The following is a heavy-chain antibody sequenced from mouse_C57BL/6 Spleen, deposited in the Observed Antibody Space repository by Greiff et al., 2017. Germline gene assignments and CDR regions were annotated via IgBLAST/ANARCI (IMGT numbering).Heavy chain of an antibody. CDR1: GYSITSDY. Sequence: EVQRVESGPGLAKPSQTLSLTCSVTGYSITSDYWNWIRKFPGNKLEYMGYISYSGSTYYNPSLKSRISITRDTSKNQYYLQLNSVTTEDTATYYCARSYSNYGGYFDVWGTGTTVTVSS. D-gene: IGHD2-5*01. CDR3: ARSYSNYGGYFDV. CDR2: ISYSGST. V-gene: IGHV3-8*01. J-gene: IGHJ1*03.